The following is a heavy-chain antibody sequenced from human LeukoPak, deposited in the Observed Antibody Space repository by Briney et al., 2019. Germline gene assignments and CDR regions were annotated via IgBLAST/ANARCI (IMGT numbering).Heavy chain of an antibody. Sequence: GGSLRLSCAASGFTFSDYNMHWVRQAPGKGLEWVAVISYDGSNKYYADSVKGRFTISRDDSKNTLYLQMNSLRAEDTAVYYCAKIYCSSTTCHFDYWGQGTLVTVSS. D-gene: IGHD2-2*01. CDR2: ISYDGSNK. V-gene: IGHV3-30*18. CDR3: AKIYCSSTTCHFDY. CDR1: GFTFSDYN. J-gene: IGHJ4*02.